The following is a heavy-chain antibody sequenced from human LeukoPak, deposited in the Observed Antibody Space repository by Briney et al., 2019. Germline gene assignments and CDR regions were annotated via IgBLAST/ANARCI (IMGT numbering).Heavy chain of an antibody. CDR2: INAGNGNT. CDR3: ARERLRANWFDP. J-gene: IGHJ5*02. Sequence: ASVKVSCKASGYTFTSYAMHWVRQAPGQRLEWMGWINAGNGNTKYSQEFQGRVTITRDTSASTAYMELSSLRSEDMAVYYCARERLRANWFDPWGQGTLVTVSS. CDR1: GYTFTSYA. V-gene: IGHV1-3*03. D-gene: IGHD4-17*01.